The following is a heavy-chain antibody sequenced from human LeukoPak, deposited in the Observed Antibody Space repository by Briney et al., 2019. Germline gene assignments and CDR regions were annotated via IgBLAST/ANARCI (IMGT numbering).Heavy chain of an antibody. J-gene: IGHJ3*02. D-gene: IGHD1-20*01. V-gene: IGHV1-2*06. CDR3: ARDLEGGGITGKYLDAFDI. Sequence: ASVKVSCKASGYTFTGYYMHWVRQAPGQGLEWMGRINPHSGGTKYAQKFQGRVTMTRDTSISTAYMELSRLRSDDTAVYYCARDLEGGGITGKYLDAFDIWGQRTMVTVSS. CDR2: INPHSGGT. CDR1: GYTFTGYY.